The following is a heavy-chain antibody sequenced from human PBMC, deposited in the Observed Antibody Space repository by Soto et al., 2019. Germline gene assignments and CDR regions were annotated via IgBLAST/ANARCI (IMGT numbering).Heavy chain of an antibody. Sequence: PGGSLRLSCAASGFDFSNAWMSWVRQAPGKGLEWVGRIKSKTDGGTTDYAAPVKGRFTISRDDSKNTLYLQMNSLKTEDTAVYYCTTAPPHRIVGATTVDYWGQGTLVTVSS. D-gene: IGHD1-26*01. V-gene: IGHV3-15*01. CDR2: IKSKTDGGTT. J-gene: IGHJ4*02. CDR1: GFDFSNAW. CDR3: TTAPPHRIVGATTVDY.